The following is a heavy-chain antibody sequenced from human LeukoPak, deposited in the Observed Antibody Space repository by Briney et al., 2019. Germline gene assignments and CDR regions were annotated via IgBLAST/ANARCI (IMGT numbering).Heavy chain of an antibody. CDR1: GFTVSSYA. Sequence: GGSLRLSCAASGFTVSSYAMSWVRQAPGKGLEWVSAISGSGGSTYYADSVKGRFTISRDNSKSTLYLQMNSLRAEDTAVYYCAKGSGGYYYVPFDYWGQGTLVTVSS. J-gene: IGHJ4*02. V-gene: IGHV3-23*01. D-gene: IGHD3-22*01. CDR3: AKGSGGYYYVPFDY. CDR2: ISGSGGST.